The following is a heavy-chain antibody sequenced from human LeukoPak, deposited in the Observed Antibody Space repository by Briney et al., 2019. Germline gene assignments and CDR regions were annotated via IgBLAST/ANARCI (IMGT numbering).Heavy chain of an antibody. V-gene: IGHV4-59*08. CDR2: IYYSGST. J-gene: IGHJ4*02. CDR3: ARRDGSSGYFRTGPFDY. D-gene: IGHD3-22*01. Sequence: PSETLSLTCTVSGGSISSYYWSWIRQPPGKGLEWIGYIYYSGSTNYNPSLKSRVTISVDTSKNQFSLKLSSVTAADTAVYYCARRDGSSGYFRTGPFDYWGRGTLVTVSS. CDR1: GGSISSYY.